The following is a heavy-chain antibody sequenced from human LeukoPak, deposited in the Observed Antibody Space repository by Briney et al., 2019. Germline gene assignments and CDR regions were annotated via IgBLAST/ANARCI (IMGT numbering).Heavy chain of an antibody. J-gene: IGHJ4*02. D-gene: IGHD3-3*01. CDR1: GGSINSDYW. CDR2: VSHTGSV. CDR3: ARHDDFLSPYDY. Sequence: SETLSLTCAVSGGSINSDYWWTWVRQSPGKGLEWIGEVSHTGSVNYNLSLESRVTISTDKSKNQFSLMLRSVAAADTAVYYCARHDDFLSPYDYWGQGVLVTVSS. V-gene: IGHV4-4*02.